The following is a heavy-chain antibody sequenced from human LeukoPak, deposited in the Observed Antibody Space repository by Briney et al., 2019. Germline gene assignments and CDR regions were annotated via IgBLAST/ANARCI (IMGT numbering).Heavy chain of an antibody. CDR2: ISGGGGST. D-gene: IGHD3-22*01. CDR1: GFTFSSYG. CDR3: ANDGAYYDSSTDAFDI. Sequence: PGGSLRLSCAASGFTFSSYGMSWVRQAPGKGLEWVSAISGGGGSTYYADSVKGRFIISRDNSKNTLYLQMNSLRAEDTAVYYCANDGAYYDSSTDAFDIWGQGTMVTVSS. V-gene: IGHV3-23*01. J-gene: IGHJ3*02.